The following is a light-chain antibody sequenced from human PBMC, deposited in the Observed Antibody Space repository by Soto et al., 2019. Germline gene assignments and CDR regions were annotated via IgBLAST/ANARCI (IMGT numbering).Light chain of an antibody. CDR3: QQSYNSPST. Sequence: DIQMTQSPASLSASVGDRVTITCRASQAINKNLNWYRHKLGKAPELLICDASDSQAGVPSRFSGSGSGADFTLIISGLQSEDFATYYCQQSYNSPSTFGQGTKLEI. J-gene: IGKJ2*01. CDR1: QAINKN. CDR2: DAS. V-gene: IGKV1-39*01.